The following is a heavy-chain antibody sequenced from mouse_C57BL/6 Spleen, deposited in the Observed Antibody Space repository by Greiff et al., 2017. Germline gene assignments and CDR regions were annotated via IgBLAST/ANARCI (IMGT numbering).Heavy chain of an antibody. D-gene: IGHD2-3*01. CDR1: GYSITSGYY. Sequence: ESGPGLVKPSQSLSLTCSVTGYSITSGYYWNWIRQFPGNKLEWMGYISYDGSNNYNPSLKNRISITRDTSKNQFFLKLNSVTTEDTATYYCARDRGLLYFDYWGQGTTLTVSS. V-gene: IGHV3-6*01. CDR2: ISYDGSN. J-gene: IGHJ2*01. CDR3: ARDRGLLYFDY.